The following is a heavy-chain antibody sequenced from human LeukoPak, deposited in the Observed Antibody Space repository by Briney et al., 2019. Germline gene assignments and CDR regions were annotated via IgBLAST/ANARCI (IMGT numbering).Heavy chain of an antibody. J-gene: IGHJ4*02. V-gene: IGHV4-34*01. D-gene: IGHD3-3*01. CDR2: LNHSGST. Sequence: SETLSLTCAVYGGSFSGYYWSWIRQPPGKGLEWIGELNHSGSTNYNPSLKSRVPISVDTSKNQISLKLSSVTAADTAVYYCARGPKTYYDFWSGYAAVGYWGQGTLVTVSS. CDR3: ARGPKTYYDFWSGYAAVGY. CDR1: GGSFSGYY.